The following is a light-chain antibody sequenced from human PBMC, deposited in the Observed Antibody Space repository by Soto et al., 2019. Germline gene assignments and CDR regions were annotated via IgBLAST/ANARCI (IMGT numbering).Light chain of an antibody. J-gene: IGLJ3*02. CDR2: EVN. CDR1: GSDIGNYNL. CDR3: CSYAGSSLWM. V-gene: IGLV2-23*02. Sequence: QSALTPPAAVSGSLGQSITISCSGSGSDIGNYNLVSWYQQQPGKVPRLIIYEVNKGPSGVSNRFSGSKSGNTASLTISDLQPDDECLYYCCSYAGSSLWMFGGGTKLTVL.